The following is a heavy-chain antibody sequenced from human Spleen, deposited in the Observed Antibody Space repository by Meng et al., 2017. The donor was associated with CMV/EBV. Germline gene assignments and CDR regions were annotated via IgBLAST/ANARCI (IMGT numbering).Heavy chain of an antibody. J-gene: IGHJ4*02. CDR3: VWTTYDSSTLVDY. CDR1: VGSFSGYY. Sequence: VQLHQWGAGLLKPPETLSLTCAVYVGSFSGYYWSWIRQPPGKGLEWIGEINHSGSTNYNPSLKSRVTISVDTSKNQFSLKLSSVTAADTAVYYCVWTTYDSSTLVDYWGQGTLVTVSS. D-gene: IGHD3-22*01. CDR2: INHSGST. V-gene: IGHV4-34*01.